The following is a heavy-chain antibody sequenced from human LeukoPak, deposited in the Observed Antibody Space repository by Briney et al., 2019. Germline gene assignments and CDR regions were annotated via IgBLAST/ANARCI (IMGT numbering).Heavy chain of an antibody. V-gene: IGHV3-74*01. CDR2: INSDGSST. D-gene: IGHD2-15*01. CDR3: AKDQDYYYYYYGMDV. Sequence: GGSLRLSCAASGFTFSSYWMHWVRQAPGKGLVWVSRINSDGSSTSYADSVKGRFTISRDNAKNTLYLQMNSLRAEDTAVYYCAKDQDYYYYYYGMDVWGQGTTVTVSS. J-gene: IGHJ6*02. CDR1: GFTFSSYW.